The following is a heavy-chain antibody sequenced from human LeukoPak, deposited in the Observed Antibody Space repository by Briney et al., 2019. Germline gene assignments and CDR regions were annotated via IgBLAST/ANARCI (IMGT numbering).Heavy chain of an antibody. CDR1: GFTFSSYA. D-gene: IGHD7-27*01. CDR2: ISYDGSNK. CDR3: VRDGEELGIDAFDI. Sequence: GGSLRLSCAASGFTFSSYAMHWVHQAPGKGLEWVAVISYDGSNKYYADSVKGRFTISRDNSKNTLYLQMNSLRAEDTAVYYCVRDGEELGIDAFDIWGQGTMVTVSS. J-gene: IGHJ3*02. V-gene: IGHV3-30*04.